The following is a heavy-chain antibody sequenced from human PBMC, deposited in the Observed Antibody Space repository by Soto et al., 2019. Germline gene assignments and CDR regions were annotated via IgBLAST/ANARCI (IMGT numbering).Heavy chain of an antibody. CDR3: ARYYGDYHFDH. CDR1: GFTFNSYG. V-gene: IGHV3-30*03. CDR2: ISYDGGNK. D-gene: IGHD4-17*01. J-gene: IGHJ4*02. Sequence: QVRLVQSGGGVVQPGRSLRLSCAASGFTFNSYGMHWVRQAPGKGLEWVAVISYDGGNKYYADYVKGRFTISRDNSKNTLYLQMDSLRAEDTAVYYCARYYGDYHFDHWGQGTLVTVSS.